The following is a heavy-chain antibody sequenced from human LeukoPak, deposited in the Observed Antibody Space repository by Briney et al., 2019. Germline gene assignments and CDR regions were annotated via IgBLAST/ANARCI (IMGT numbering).Heavy chain of an antibody. J-gene: IGHJ3*02. D-gene: IGHD3-22*01. V-gene: IGHV3-21*01. CDR3: ARDREIVVVPAGAFDI. CDR2: ISSSSSYI. CDR1: GFTFSSYS. Sequence: KPGGSLRLSCAASGFTFSSYSMNWVRQAPGKGLEWVSSISSSSSYIYYADSVKGRFTISRDNAKNSLYLQMNSLRAEDTAVYYCARDREIVVVPAGAFDIWGQGTMVTVSS.